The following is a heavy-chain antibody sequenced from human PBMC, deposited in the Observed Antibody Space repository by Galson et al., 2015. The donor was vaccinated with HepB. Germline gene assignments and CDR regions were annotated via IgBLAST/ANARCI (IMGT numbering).Heavy chain of an antibody. CDR3: ARMGGSGSYYKRGNWFDP. J-gene: IGHJ5*02. Sequence: PALVKPTQTLTLTCTFSGFSLRTSGMCVSWIRQPPGKALEWLARIDWDDDKYYSTSLKTRLTISKDTSKNQVVLTMTNMDPVDTATYYCARMGGSGSYYKRGNWFDPWGQGTLVTVSS. CDR1: GFSLRTSGMC. V-gene: IGHV2-70*11. CDR2: IDWDDDK. D-gene: IGHD3-10*01.